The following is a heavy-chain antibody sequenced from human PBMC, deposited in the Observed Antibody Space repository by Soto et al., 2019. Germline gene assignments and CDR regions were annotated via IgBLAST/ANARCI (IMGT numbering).Heavy chain of an antibody. CDR3: ARDLRAYCTNGVCYPALALHYYGMDV. V-gene: IGHV3-30-3*01. Sequence: GGSLRLSCAASGFTFSSYAMHWVRQAPGKGLEWVAVISYDGSNKYYADSVKGRFTISRDNSKNTLYLQMNSLRAEDTAVYYCARDLRAYCTNGVCYPALALHYYGMDVWGQGTTVTVSS. J-gene: IGHJ6*02. D-gene: IGHD2-8*01. CDR2: ISYDGSNK. CDR1: GFTFSSYA.